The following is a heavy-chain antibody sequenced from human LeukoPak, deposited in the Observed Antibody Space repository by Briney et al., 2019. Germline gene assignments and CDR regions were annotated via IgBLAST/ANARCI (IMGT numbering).Heavy chain of an antibody. J-gene: IGHJ3*01. V-gene: IGHV5-51*01. Sequence: GASLKISSKGSGCRFTNYWIGCLRRLPGKGLVWLGSIYPGDSGTRYSPSFQGRVTISVDRSISTASLQWSSLKTSDTTMYYCAAPPRDDSSAYRSAFDLWGQGTMVTVSS. CDR2: IYPGDSGT. CDR1: GCRFTNYW. D-gene: IGHD3-22*01. CDR3: AAPPRDDSSAYRSAFDL.